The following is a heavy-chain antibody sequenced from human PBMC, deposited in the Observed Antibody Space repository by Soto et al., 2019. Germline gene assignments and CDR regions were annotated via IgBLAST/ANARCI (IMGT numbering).Heavy chain of an antibody. Sequence: GGSLRLSCAASGFSFSSDGMHWVRQAPGKGLEWVAVISYDGSYQFYVDSVKGRFTISRDNSKNTLYLQMNSLRAEDTAVYYCAKDEISKTIRGDAFNFWGQGTMVTVSS. CDR1: GFSFSSDG. D-gene: IGHD1-7*01. J-gene: IGHJ3*01. CDR2: ISYDGSYQ. CDR3: AKDEISKTIRGDAFNF. V-gene: IGHV3-30*18.